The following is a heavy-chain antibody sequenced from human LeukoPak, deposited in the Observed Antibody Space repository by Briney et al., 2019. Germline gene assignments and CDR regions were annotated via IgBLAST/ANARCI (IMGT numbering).Heavy chain of an antibody. CDR3: ARYVKWVLWFGELLSPNPKAFDI. J-gene: IGHJ3*02. Sequence: GGSLRLSCAASGFTFSSYSMNWVRQAPGKGLEWVSSISSSSSYIYYAASVKGRFTIHSDHAKNSLYLQMNSLRAEDTAVYYCARYVKWVLWFGELLSPNPKAFDIWGQRTMVTVSS. V-gene: IGHV3-21*01. CDR1: GFTFSSYS. D-gene: IGHD3-10*01. CDR2: ISSSSSYI.